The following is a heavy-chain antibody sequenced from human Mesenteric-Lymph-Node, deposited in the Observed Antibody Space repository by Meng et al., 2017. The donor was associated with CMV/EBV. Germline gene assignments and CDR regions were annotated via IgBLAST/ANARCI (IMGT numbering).Heavy chain of an antibody. D-gene: IGHD1-1*01. V-gene: IGHV3-74*01. CDR2: INSDGGGS. J-gene: IGHJ5*02. CDR1: GFTFSSHA. Sequence: SGFTFSSHAMSWIRQAPGKGLVWVSRINSDGGGSYYADSVKGRFIISRDNAKNTLYLQLNSLRADDTAVYYCVRGGDAWNRDYWFDPWGQGTLVTVSS. CDR3: VRGGDAWNRDYWFDP.